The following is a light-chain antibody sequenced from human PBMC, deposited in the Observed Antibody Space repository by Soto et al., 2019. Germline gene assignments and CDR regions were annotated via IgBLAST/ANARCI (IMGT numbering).Light chain of an antibody. V-gene: IGKV3-20*01. CDR3: HQYGILPRT. CDR2: GAS. Sequence: EIVLTQSPGTLSMSPEERATLSCRASQSLTNNYLAWFQQKPGQAPRLLIYGASNRPTDIPDRFSGSGSGTDFSLTISRLEPEDFAVYYCHQYGILPRTFGQGTKVDIK. J-gene: IGKJ1*01. CDR1: QSLTNNY.